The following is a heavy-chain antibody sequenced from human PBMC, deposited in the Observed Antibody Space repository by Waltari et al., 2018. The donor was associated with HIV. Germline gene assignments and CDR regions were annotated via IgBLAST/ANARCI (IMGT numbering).Heavy chain of an antibody. J-gene: IGHJ4*02. Sequence: QVQLVQSGAEVKKPGSSVKVSCKASGGIFSNYAISWVRQAPGQGVEWLGGIIPIVGTANYAQSFQGRVAISADESTSTVYLEMSSLKSEDTAMYYCAREAAEVRWVSYFAHWGQGTLVTV. D-gene: IGHD1-26*01. CDR2: IIPIVGTA. V-gene: IGHV1-69*01. CDR1: GGIFSNYA. CDR3: AREAAEVRWVSYFAH.